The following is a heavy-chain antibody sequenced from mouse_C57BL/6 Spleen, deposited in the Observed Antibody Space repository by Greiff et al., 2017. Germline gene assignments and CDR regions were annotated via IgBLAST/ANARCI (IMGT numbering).Heavy chain of an antibody. CDR1: GYTFTDYE. Sequence: QVQLQQSGAELVRPGASVTLSCKASGYTFTDYEMHWVKQTPVHGLEWIGAIDPETGGTASNQKFKGKGILTADTSSSTAYIELRSLTSEDSAVYYCTRCRDDGNYGGWFADWGQGTLVTVSA. CDR3: TRCRDDGNYGGWFAD. J-gene: IGHJ3*01. CDR2: IDPETGGT. V-gene: IGHV1-15*01. D-gene: IGHD2-3*01.